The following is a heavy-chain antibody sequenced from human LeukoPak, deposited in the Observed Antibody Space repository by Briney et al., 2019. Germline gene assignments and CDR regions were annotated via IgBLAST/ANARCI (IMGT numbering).Heavy chain of an antibody. CDR3: AKDGYCSGGSCYANFFDR. CDR1: GFSFLHYG. D-gene: IGHD2-15*01. V-gene: IGHV3-30*18. Sequence: GGSLRLSCAASGFSFLHYGMHWVRQAPGKGLEWVASISSDGSKEYYADSVKGRFTISRDNSKNTLYLHVNSPRAEDTAVFFCAKDGYCSGGSCYANFFDRWGQGTLVTVSS. J-gene: IGHJ4*02. CDR2: ISSDGSKE.